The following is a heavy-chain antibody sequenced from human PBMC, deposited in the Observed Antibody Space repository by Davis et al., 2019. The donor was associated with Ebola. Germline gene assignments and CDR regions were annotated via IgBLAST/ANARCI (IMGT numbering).Heavy chain of an antibody. CDR2: IYYSGST. D-gene: IGHD6-13*01. Sequence: SETLSLTCTVSGGSISSYYWSWIRQPPGKGLEWIGYIYYSGSTNYNPSLKSRVTISVDTSKNQFSLKLSSVTAADTAVYYCATATYSSSWYIGTFDYWGQGTLVTVSS. CDR3: ATATYSSSWYIGTFDY. V-gene: IGHV4-59*08. CDR1: GGSISSYY. J-gene: IGHJ4*02.